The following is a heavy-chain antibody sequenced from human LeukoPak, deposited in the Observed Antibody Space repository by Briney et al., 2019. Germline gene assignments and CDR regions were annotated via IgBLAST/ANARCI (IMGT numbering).Heavy chain of an antibody. Sequence: PSETLSLTCTVSGGSISSYYWSWIRQPPGKGLEWIGYIYYSGSTNYNPSLESRVTISVDTSKNQFSLKLSSVTAADTAVYYCARASGYSPVHFDYWGQGTLVTVSS. J-gene: IGHJ4*02. CDR2: IYYSGST. V-gene: IGHV4-59*08. CDR3: ARASGYSPVHFDY. CDR1: GGSISSYY. D-gene: IGHD3-22*01.